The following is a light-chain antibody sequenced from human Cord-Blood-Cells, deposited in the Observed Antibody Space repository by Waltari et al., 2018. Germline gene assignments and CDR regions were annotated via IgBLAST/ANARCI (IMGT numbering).Light chain of an antibody. CDR1: QSVLYSSNNKNY. J-gene: IGKJ2*01. Sequence: DIVMHQSPDYLAVSLGERATINCKSSQSVLYSSNNKNYLAWYQQKPGQPPKLLIYWTSTRESGVPDRFSRSGSGADFARTLSSLQAEDVAVYYCQQYYSTPYTFGQGTKLEIK. V-gene: IGKV4-1*01. CDR2: WTS. CDR3: QQYYSTPYT.